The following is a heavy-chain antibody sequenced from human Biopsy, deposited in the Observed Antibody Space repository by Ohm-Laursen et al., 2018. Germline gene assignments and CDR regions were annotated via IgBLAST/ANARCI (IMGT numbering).Heavy chain of an antibody. J-gene: IGHJ4*02. V-gene: IGHV1-18*01. Sequence: SVKVSCKASGYNFISYSINWVRQAPGQGLEWMGWIRPLNGDTKYGQKFQDRVTMTTDTSTSIVYMELTSLRSDDTAVYYCARGEVTFGELIVSLDSWGQGTLVTVSS. D-gene: IGHD3-16*02. CDR2: IRPLNGDT. CDR3: ARGEVTFGELIVSLDS. CDR1: GYNFISYS.